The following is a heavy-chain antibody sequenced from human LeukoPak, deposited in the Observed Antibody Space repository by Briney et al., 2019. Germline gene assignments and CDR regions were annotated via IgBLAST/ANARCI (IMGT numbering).Heavy chain of an antibody. J-gene: IGHJ4*02. CDR3: VTFYHDSSGSYVHY. CDR2: IRGSGGST. Sequence: PGGSLRLSCAASGFTFTTYSMSWVRQAPGKGLESVSAIRGSGGSTYYADSVKGRFTISRDDSKSTLYLQMNSLRAEDTAVYHCVTFYHDSSGSYVHYWGQGTLVTVSS. D-gene: IGHD3-22*01. V-gene: IGHV3-23*01. CDR1: GFTFTTYS.